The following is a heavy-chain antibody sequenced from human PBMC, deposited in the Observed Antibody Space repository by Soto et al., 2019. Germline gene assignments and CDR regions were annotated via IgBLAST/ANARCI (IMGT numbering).Heavy chain of an antibody. CDR1: GFTFSSYG. Sequence: QVHLAESGGGVVQPGRSLRLSCAASGFTFSSYGMHWDRQAPGKGLEWVAVISYDGSNKYYADSVKGRFTISRDNSKNTLYLQMNSLRAEDTAVYYCASRPRLKGYGMDVWGQGTTVTVSS. J-gene: IGHJ6*02. D-gene: IGHD3-16*01. CDR3: ASRPRLKGYGMDV. V-gene: IGHV3-30*03. CDR2: ISYDGSNK.